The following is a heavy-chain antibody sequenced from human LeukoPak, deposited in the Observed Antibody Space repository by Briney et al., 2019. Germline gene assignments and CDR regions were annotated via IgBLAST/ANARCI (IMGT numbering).Heavy chain of an antibody. CDR2: IYYSGST. V-gene: IGHV4-39*01. Sequence: SETLSLTCTVSGGSISSRSYYWGWIRQPPGKGLEWIGSIYYSGSTYYNPSLKSRVTISVDTSKNQFSLKLSSVTAADTAVYYCARTARRANFDYWGQGTLVTVSS. D-gene: IGHD6-6*01. CDR1: GGSISSRSYY. CDR3: ARTARRANFDY. J-gene: IGHJ4*02.